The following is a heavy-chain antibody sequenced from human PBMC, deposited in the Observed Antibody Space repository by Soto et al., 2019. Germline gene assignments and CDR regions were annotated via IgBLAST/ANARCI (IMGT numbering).Heavy chain of an antibody. J-gene: IGHJ4*02. Sequence: ASVKVSCKASGGTFSSYTISWVRQAPGQGLEWMGRIIPILGIANYAQKFQGRVTITADESTSTAYMQLSSLRSGDTAVYYCARSGGLDRDFNYWGQGSLVTVSS. D-gene: IGHD2-15*01. CDR3: ARSGGLDRDFNY. V-gene: IGHV1-69*02. CDR2: IIPILGIA. CDR1: GGTFSSYT.